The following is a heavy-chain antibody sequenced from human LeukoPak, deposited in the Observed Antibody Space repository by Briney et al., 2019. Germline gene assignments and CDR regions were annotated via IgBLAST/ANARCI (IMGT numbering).Heavy chain of an antibody. V-gene: IGHV3-23*01. CDR1: KFPFSSNF. J-gene: IGHJ5*02. CDR2: ISGSGGYT. CDR3: AKVRQAWT. D-gene: IGHD3-3*01. Sequence: PGESLRLSCPASKFPFSSNFTSWVSQAPGKGLEWVSAISGSGGYTYYADSVKGRFTISRDNSKNTLYLQMNSLRAEDPAVYYCAKVRQAWTWGQGTLGTVSS.